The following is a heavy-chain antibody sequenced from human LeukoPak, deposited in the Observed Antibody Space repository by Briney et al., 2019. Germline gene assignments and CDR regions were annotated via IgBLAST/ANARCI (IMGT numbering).Heavy chain of an antibody. J-gene: IGHJ5*02. D-gene: IGHD1-7*01. CDR2: INHSGST. V-gene: IGHV4-34*01. CDR1: GGSFSGYY. CDR3: ARGLWNYWDWFDP. Sequence: SETLSLTCAVYGGSFSGYYWSWIRQPPGKGLEWIGEINHSGSTNYNPSLKSRVTISVDTSKNQFSLKLSSVTAADTAVYYCARGLWNYWDWFDPWGQGTLVTVSS.